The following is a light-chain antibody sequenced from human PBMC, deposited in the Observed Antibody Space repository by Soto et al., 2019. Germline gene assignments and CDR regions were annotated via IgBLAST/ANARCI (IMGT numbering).Light chain of an antibody. CDR3: SSDTTSNTRQIV. CDR2: DVS. V-gene: IGLV2-14*01. CDR1: SSDVGGYNY. Sequence: QSVLTQPASVSGSPGQSITISCTGTSSDVGGYNYVSWYQQHPGKAPKFMIYDVSNRPSGVSNSFSGSKSGNTASLTISGLQAEDEAYYYCSSDTTSNTRQIVFGTGTKVTGL. J-gene: IGLJ1*01.